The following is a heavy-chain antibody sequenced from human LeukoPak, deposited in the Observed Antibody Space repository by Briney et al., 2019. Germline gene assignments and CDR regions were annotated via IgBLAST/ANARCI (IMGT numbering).Heavy chain of an antibody. CDR3: ARDPALGYTSGWYNWFDP. Sequence: ASVKVSCKASGYTFTSYGISWVRQAPGQGLEWMGWISAYNGNTNYAQKLQGRVTMTTDTSTSTAYMELRSLRSDDTAVYYCARDPALGYTSGWYNWFDPWGQGTTVTVSS. J-gene: IGHJ5*01. D-gene: IGHD6-19*01. CDR1: GYTFTSYG. V-gene: IGHV1-18*01. CDR2: ISAYNGNT.